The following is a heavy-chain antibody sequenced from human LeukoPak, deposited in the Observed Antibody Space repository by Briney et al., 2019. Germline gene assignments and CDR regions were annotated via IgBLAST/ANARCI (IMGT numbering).Heavy chain of an antibody. Sequence: GGSLRLSCAASRFTFSNYWMHWVRQAPGKGLVWVSRINPDGSSTTYADSVRGRFTISRDNAKHSLYLQINSLRAEDTAVYYCARVSANYFDYWGQGTLVTVSS. V-gene: IGHV3-74*01. J-gene: IGHJ4*02. D-gene: IGHD2-8*01. CDR1: RFTFSNYW. CDR3: ARVSANYFDY. CDR2: INPDGSST.